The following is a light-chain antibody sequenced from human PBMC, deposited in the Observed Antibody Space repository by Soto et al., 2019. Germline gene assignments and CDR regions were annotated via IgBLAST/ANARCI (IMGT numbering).Light chain of an antibody. CDR3: QQSGSSPYT. CDR2: GAS. J-gene: IGKJ2*01. Sequence: EIVLTQSPGTLSLSPGERATLSCRASQSTNSTYLAWYQHKPGQAPRLLMYGASSRASGIPDRFSGSGSGTDFTLTISRLEPEDFAVYYCQQSGSSPYTFGQGTKLEIK. CDR1: QSTNSTY. V-gene: IGKV3-20*01.